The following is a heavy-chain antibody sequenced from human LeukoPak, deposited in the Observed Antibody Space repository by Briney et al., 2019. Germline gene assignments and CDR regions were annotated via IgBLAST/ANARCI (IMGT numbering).Heavy chain of an antibody. CDR1: GFTFSSYA. D-gene: IGHD5-24*01. V-gene: IGHV3-23*01. Sequence: GGSLRLSCAAYGFTFSSYAMSWVRQAPGKGLEWVSAISGSGGSTYYADSVKGRFTISRDNSKNTLYLQMNSLRAEDTAVYYCAKGHAGYNLEFDYWGQGTLVTVSS. CDR2: ISGSGGST. CDR3: AKGHAGYNLEFDY. J-gene: IGHJ4*02.